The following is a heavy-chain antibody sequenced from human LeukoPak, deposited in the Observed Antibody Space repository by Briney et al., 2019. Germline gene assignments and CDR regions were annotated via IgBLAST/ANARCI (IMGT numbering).Heavy chain of an antibody. Sequence: GGSLRLSCAASGFTFSSYAMSWVRQAPGKGLEWVSSISSSSSYIYYADSVKGRFTISRDNAKNSLYLQMSSLRAEDTAVYYCARVDLVTNWGQGTLVTVSS. V-gene: IGHV3-21*01. CDR1: GFTFSSYA. CDR3: ARVDLVTN. D-gene: IGHD2-21*02. J-gene: IGHJ4*02. CDR2: ISSSSSYI.